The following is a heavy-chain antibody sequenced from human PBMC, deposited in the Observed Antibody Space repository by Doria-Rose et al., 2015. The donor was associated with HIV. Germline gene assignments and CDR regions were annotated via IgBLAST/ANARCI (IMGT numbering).Heavy chain of an antibody. V-gene: IGHV3-30*18. D-gene: IGHD6-13*01. CDR2: ISFDGSHK. CDR3: AKVGSKSFPYFDF. Sequence: VQPGKSLRLSCAASGFTFSAYDMHWVRQAPGKGLEWVAVISFDGSHKYYADSVRGRFTISRDNSKNTLFLHMNSLGAEDTSVYYCAKVGSKSFPYFDFWGRGTLVTVSS. J-gene: IGHJ4*02. CDR1: GFTFSAYD.